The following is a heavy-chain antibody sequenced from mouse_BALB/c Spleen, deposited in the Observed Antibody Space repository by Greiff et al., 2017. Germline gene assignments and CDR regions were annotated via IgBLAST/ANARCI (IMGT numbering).Heavy chain of an antibody. CDR2: INPYNDGT. CDR1: GYTFTSYV. Sequence: VQLQQSGPELVKPGASVKMSCKASGYTFTSYVMHWVKQKPGQGLEWIGYINPYNDGTKYNEKFKGKATLTSDKSSSTAYMELSSLTSEDSAVYYCARTNYYDYDGFNYWGQGTTLTVSS. D-gene: IGHD2-4*01. V-gene: IGHV1-14*01. CDR3: ARTNYYDYDGFNY. J-gene: IGHJ2*01.